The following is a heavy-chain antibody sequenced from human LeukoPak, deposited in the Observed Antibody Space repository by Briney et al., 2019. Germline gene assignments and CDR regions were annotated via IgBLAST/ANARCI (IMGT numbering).Heavy chain of an antibody. D-gene: IGHD6-19*01. CDR3: ARGRARLGYDAFDI. CDR1: GGSISSLY. J-gene: IGHJ3*02. V-gene: IGHV4-59*12. CDR2: IYYTGST. Sequence: SETLSLTCSVSGGSISSLYWSWIRQPPGKGLEWIGYIYYTGSTNYNPSLKSRVTMFVDMSKNQFSLRLSSVTAADTAVYYCARGRARLGYDAFDIWGQGTMVTVSS.